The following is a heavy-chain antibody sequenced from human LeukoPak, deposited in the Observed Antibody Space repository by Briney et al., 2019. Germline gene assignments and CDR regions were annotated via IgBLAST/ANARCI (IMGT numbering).Heavy chain of an antibody. D-gene: IGHD6-6*01. CDR1: GYTFTSYG. V-gene: IGHV1-18*01. J-gene: IGHJ6*03. CDR2: ISAYNGNT. CDR3: ARAYSSSSPRYYYYYYMDV. Sequence: ASVKVSCKASGYTFTSYGISWVRQAPGQGLEWMGWISAYNGNTNYAQKLQGRVTITTDTSTSTAYMELRSLRSDDTAVYYCARAYSSSSPRYYYYYYMDVWGKGTTVTVSS.